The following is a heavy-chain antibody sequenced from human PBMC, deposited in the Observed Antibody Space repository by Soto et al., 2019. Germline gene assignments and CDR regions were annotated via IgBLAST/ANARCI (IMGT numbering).Heavy chain of an antibody. CDR1: GFTFSSYS. D-gene: IGHD3-3*01. CDR2: ISSSSSTI. Sequence: PGGSLRLSCAASGFTFSSYSMNWVRQAPGKGLEWVSYISSSSSTIYYADSVKGRFTISRDNSKNTLYLQMNSLRAEDTAVYYCAKVPLRFLEWLPEKTDYWAQGTLVPVSS. J-gene: IGHJ4*02. CDR3: AKVPLRFLEWLPEKTDY. V-gene: IGHV3-48*01.